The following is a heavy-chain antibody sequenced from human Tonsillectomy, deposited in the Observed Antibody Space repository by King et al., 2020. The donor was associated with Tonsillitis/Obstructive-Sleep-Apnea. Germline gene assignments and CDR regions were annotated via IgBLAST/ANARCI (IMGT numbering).Heavy chain of an antibody. Sequence: QLVQSGAEVKKPGASVKVSCKASGYTFTSYYMHWVRQAPGQGLEWMGIINPSGCSTSYAQKFQGRVTMTRDTSTSTVYMELSSLRSEDTAVYYCARDMSDQIEYSSSLASSDYWGQGTLVTVSS. CDR2: INPSGCST. CDR1: GYTFTSYY. V-gene: IGHV1-46*01. D-gene: IGHD6-6*01. CDR3: ARDMSDQIEYSSSLASSDY. J-gene: IGHJ4*02.